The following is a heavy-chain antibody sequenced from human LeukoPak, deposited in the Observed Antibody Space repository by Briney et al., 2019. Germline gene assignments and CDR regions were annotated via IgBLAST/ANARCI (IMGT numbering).Heavy chain of an antibody. D-gene: IGHD2-2*01. CDR2: ISGSGGST. Sequence: PGGSLRLSCAASGFTFSSYAMSWVRQAPGKGLEWVSAISGSGGSTYYADSVKGRFTISRDNSKNSLYLQMNSLRAEDTAVYYCARTYYCSSTSCYYYFDYWGQGTLVTVSS. CDR3: ARTYYCSSTSCYYYFDY. CDR1: GFTFSSYA. J-gene: IGHJ4*02. V-gene: IGHV3-23*01.